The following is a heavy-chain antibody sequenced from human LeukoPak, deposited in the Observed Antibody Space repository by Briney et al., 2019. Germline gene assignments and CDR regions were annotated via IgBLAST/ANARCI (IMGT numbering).Heavy chain of an antibody. V-gene: IGHV1-18*01. J-gene: IGHJ4*02. D-gene: IGHD1-26*01. CDR1: GYTFTSYG. Sequence: ASVKVSCKTAGYTFTSYGIGWVRQAPGQGLEWMAWISPYNGNTNYAQKLQGRVTVTTDTSTTTAYMALRSLRSDDTAVYYCTRDRSASGSQNYWGQGTLVTVSS. CDR2: ISPYNGNT. CDR3: TRDRSASGSQNY.